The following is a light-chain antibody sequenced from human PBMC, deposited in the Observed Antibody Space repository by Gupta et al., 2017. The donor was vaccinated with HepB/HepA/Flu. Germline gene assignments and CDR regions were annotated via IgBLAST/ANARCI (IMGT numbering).Light chain of an antibody. J-gene: IGLJ2*01. Sequence: SYELTQPPSVSVSPGPTASITCSGDKLGDKYACWYQQKPGQSPVLVIYQDSKRPSGIPERFSGSNSWNTATLTISGTQAMDEADYYCQAWDSSTVVFGGGTKLTVL. CDR2: QDS. CDR1: KLGDKY. CDR3: QAWDSSTVV. V-gene: IGLV3-1*01.